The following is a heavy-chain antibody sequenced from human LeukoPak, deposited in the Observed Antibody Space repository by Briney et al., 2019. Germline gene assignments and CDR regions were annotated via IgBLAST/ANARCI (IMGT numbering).Heavy chain of an antibody. V-gene: IGHV1-2*02. CDR1: GYTFTDYY. CDR3: AREIRLGELSLSF. CDR2: INPNSGGT. D-gene: IGHD3-16*02. J-gene: IGHJ4*02. Sequence: ASVKVSCKASGYTFTDYYMHWVRQAPGQGLEWMGWINPNSGGTNYAQKFQGRVTMTRDTSISTAYMELSRLRSDDTAVYYCAREIRLGELSLSFGGQGTLVTVSS.